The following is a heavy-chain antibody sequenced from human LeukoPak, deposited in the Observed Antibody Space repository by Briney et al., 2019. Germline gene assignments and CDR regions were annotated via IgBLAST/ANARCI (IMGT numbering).Heavy chain of an antibody. J-gene: IGHJ4*02. V-gene: IGHV3-33*01. CDR2: IWYDGSNK. D-gene: IGHD3-10*01. Sequence: GGSLGLSCAASGFTFSSYGMHWVRQAPGKGLEWVAVIWYDGSNKYYADSVKGRFTISRDNSKNTLYLQMNSLRAEDTAVYYCARGFVSLFLGSYFDYWGQGTLVTVSS. CDR1: GFTFSSYG. CDR3: ARGFVSLFLGSYFDY.